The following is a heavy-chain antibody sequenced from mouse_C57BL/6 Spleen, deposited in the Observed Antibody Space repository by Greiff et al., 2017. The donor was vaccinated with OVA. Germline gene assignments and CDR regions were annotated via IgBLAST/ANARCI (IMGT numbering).Heavy chain of an antibody. CDR1: GFNIKDYY. Sequence: VQLKQSGAELVKPGASVKLSCTASGFNIKDYYMHWVKQRTEQGLEWSGRIDPEDGETKYAPNFQGKATITADTSSNTAYLQLSSLTSEDTAVYYCAREWSNSPMDYWGQGTSVTVSS. D-gene: IGHD2-5*01. J-gene: IGHJ4*01. V-gene: IGHV14-2*01. CDR2: IDPEDGET. CDR3: AREWSNSPMDY.